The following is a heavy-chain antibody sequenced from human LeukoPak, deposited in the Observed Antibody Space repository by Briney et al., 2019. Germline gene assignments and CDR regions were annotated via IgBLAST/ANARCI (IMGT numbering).Heavy chain of an antibody. CDR1: EFIASSYY. J-gene: IGHJ4*02. CDR3: ARSSPMAVAGLDY. CDR2: IYSDANT. Sequence: GGSLRLSCAASEFIASSYYMSWVRQPPGKGLEWVSVIYSDANTYYADSVKGRFTISRDNSKNTLYLQMSSLRAEDTAVYYCARSSPMAVAGLDYWGQGTLVTVSS. D-gene: IGHD6-13*01. V-gene: IGHV3-53*01.